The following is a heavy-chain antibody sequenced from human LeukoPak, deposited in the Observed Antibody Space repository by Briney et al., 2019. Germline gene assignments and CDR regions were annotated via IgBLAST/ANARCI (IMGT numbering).Heavy chain of an antibody. CDR1: GGSFSGYY. CDR3: ARASPENDFFDY. Sequence: SETLSLTCAVYGGSFSGYYWSWIRQPPGKGLEWIGEINHSGSTNYNPSLTSRVTISVDTSKNQFSLKLSSVTAADTAVYYCARASPENDFFDYWGQGTLVTVSS. J-gene: IGHJ4*02. V-gene: IGHV4-34*01. CDR2: INHSGST. D-gene: IGHD3-3*01.